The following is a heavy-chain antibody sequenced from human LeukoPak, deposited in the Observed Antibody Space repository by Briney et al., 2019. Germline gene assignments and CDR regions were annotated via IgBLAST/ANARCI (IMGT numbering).Heavy chain of an antibody. Sequence: GRSLRLSCAASGFTFSSYGMHWVRQSPGKGLEWVAVIWYDGSNEYYADSVKGRFTISRDNSKNTPYLQMNSLRAEDTAVYYCARDFSDIVVVVAATSLMGYFQHWGQGTLVTVSS. D-gene: IGHD2-15*01. J-gene: IGHJ1*01. CDR2: IWYDGSNE. V-gene: IGHV3-33*01. CDR1: GFTFSSYG. CDR3: ARDFSDIVVVVAATSLMGYFQH.